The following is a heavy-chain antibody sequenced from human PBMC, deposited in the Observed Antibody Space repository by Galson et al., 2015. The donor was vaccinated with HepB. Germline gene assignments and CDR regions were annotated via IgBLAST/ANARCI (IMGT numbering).Heavy chain of an antibody. CDR2: ISYEGSNK. CDR1: GFIFSSYA. V-gene: IGHV3-30*18. D-gene: IGHD3-9*01. J-gene: IGHJ4*02. Sequence: SLRLSCAVSGFIFSSYAMHWVRQAPGKGLEWVAVISYEGSNKNYADSVKGRFTISRDNSKNTLYLQMNSLRPEDTAMYYCAKDRSAGYYDILTANSPFDYWGQGTLVTVSS. CDR3: AKDRSAGYYDILTANSPFDY.